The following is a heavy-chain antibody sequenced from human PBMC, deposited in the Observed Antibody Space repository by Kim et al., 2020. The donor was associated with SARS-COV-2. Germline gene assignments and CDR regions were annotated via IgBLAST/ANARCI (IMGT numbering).Heavy chain of an antibody. Sequence: ASVKVSCKASGYTFTSYYMHWVRQAPGQGLEWMGIINPSGGSTSYAQKFQGRVTMTRDTSTSTGYMELSSLRSEDTAVYYCARDIRSGWYSGWFDPWGQGPLVTVSS. CDR1: GYTFTSYY. D-gene: IGHD6-19*01. V-gene: IGHV1-46*01. CDR2: INPSGGST. J-gene: IGHJ5*02. CDR3: ARDIRSGWYSGWFDP.